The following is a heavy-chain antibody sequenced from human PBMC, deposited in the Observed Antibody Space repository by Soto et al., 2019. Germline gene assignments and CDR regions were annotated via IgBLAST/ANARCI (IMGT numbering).Heavy chain of an antibody. CDR2: ISSSSSYI. D-gene: IGHD3-3*01. CDR1: GFTFSRYS. V-gene: IGHV3-21*01. CDR3: ARDTTIFGVLIVYYCGMDV. J-gene: IGHJ6*02. Sequence: EVQLVESGGGLVKPGGSLRLSCAASGFTFSRYSMNWVRQAPGKGLEWVSSISSSSSYIYYADLVKGRFTISRDNAKNSLYLQMNSLRDEDTAVYYCARDTTIFGVLIVYYCGMDVWGQGTTVTVSS.